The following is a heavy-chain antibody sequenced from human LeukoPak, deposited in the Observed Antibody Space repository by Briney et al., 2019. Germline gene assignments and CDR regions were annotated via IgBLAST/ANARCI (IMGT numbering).Heavy chain of an antibody. CDR1: GFTFSNAW. D-gene: IGHD3-10*01. J-gene: IGHJ4*02. V-gene: IGHV3-15*01. Sequence: GGSLRLSCAASGFTFSNAWMSWVRQAPGKGLEWVGRIKSKTEGGTTDYAAPVKGRFTISRDDSKNTLYLQMNSLRAEDTAVYYCAKAAMVRGVIPQLFDYWGQGTLVTVSS. CDR3: AKAAMVRGVIPQLFDY. CDR2: IKSKTEGGTT.